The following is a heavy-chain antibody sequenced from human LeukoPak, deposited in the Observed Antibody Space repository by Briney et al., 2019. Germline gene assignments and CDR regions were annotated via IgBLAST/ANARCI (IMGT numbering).Heavy chain of an antibody. V-gene: IGHV3-30-3*01. CDR2: ISYDGSNK. D-gene: IGHD3-10*01. CDR3: ARESRSHGMDV. Sequence: GGSLRLSCAASGFTFSSYAMHWVRQAPGKGLEWVAVISYDGSNKYYADSVKGRFTISRDNSKNTLYLQMNSLRAEDTAVYYCARESRSHGMDVWGQGTTVTVSS. J-gene: IGHJ6*02. CDR1: GFTFSSYA.